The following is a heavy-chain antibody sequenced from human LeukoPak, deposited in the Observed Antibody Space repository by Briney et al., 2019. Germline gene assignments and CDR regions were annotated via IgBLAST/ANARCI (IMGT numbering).Heavy chain of an antibody. Sequence: GGSLRLSCAASGFTFSDYYMGWIRQAPGKGLEWVSYISSSGSTIYYADSVKGRFTISRDNAKNSLYLQMNSLRAEDTAVYYCARVTPSNDAFDIWGQGTMVTVSS. V-gene: IGHV3-11*04. J-gene: IGHJ3*02. CDR1: GFTFSDYY. CDR2: ISSSGSTI. D-gene: IGHD1-14*01. CDR3: ARVTPSNDAFDI.